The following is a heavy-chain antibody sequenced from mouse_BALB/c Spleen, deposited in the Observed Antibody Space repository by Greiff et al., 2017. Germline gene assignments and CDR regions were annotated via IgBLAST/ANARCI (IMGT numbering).Heavy chain of an antibody. J-gene: IGHJ2*01. Sequence: DVMLVESGGGLVKPGGSLKLSCAASGFTFSSYAMSWVRQTPEKRLEWVASISSGGSTYYPDSVKGRFTISRDNARNILYLQMSSLRSEDTAMYYCARAYYRYDGYFDYWGQGTTLTVSS. V-gene: IGHV5-6-5*01. CDR3: ARAYYRYDGYFDY. CDR2: ISSGGST. CDR1: GFTFSSYA. D-gene: IGHD2-14*01.